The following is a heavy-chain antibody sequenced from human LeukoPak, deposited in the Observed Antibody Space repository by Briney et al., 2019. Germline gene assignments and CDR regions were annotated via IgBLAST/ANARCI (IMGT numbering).Heavy chain of an antibody. V-gene: IGHV6-1*01. CDR3: ARGRDTGHVFDY. CDR1: GDSVSSNSAA. J-gene: IGHJ4*02. Sequence: SQTLSLTCAISGDSVSSNSAAWIWIRQSPSRGLEWLGRTYYRSKWYNDYAVSVKSRIAVNPDTSKNQFSLQLNSVTPEDTAVYYSARGRDTGHVFDYWGQGTLVTVSS. D-gene: IGHD4-17*01. CDR2: TYYRSKWYN.